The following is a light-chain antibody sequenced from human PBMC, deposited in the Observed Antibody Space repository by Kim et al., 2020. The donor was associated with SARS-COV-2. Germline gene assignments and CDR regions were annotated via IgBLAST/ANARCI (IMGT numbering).Light chain of an antibody. Sequence: APGKTAMINCGGNNIGRRSVHWYQQMPGQAPVLVISYESDRPSGIPERFSGSTSGSTATLTIRRVEVGDEADYYCQVWDPSSDHWLFGGGTQLTVL. V-gene: IGLV3-21*04. CDR1: NIGRRS. CDR3: QVWDPSSDHWL. J-gene: IGLJ3*02. CDR2: YES.